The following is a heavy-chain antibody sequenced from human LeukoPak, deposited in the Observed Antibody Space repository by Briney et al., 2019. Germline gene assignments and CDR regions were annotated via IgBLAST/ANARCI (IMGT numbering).Heavy chain of an antibody. CDR1: GGSISSSSYY. D-gene: IGHD2-21*02. V-gene: IGHV4-61*05. J-gene: IGHJ2*01. CDR2: IYYSGST. Sequence: SETLSLTCTVSGGSISSSSYYWSWIRQPPGKGLEWIGYIYYSGSTDYNPSLRRRVTISLDTSKNQFSLKLNSVTAADTAVYYCARQLPPWVTATYWYFDLWGRGTLATVSS. CDR3: ARQLPPWVTATYWYFDL.